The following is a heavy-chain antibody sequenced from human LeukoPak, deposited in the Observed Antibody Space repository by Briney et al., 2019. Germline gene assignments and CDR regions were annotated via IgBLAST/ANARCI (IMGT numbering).Heavy chain of an antibody. V-gene: IGHV3-11*06. D-gene: IGHD2-15*01. J-gene: IGHJ6*02. CDR3: ARVLYCSGGSCYSDYGMDV. CDR1: GFTFSDYY. Sequence: GGSLRLSCAASGFTFSDYYMSWIRQAPGKGLEWVPYISSSSSYTNYADSVKGRFTISRDNAKNSLYLQMNSLRAEDTAVYYCARVLYCSGGSCYSDYGMDVWGQGTTVTVSS. CDR2: ISSSSSYT.